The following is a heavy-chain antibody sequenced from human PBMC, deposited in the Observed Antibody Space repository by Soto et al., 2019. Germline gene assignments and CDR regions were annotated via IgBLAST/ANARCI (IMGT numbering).Heavy chain of an antibody. V-gene: IGHV4-59*01. Sequence: PSETLSLTCTVSGGSINNYYWSWIRQPPGKGLEWIGYIYYSGSTNYNPSLKSRVTISVDTSKNQFSLKLSSVTAADTAVYYCARAGSSSWYYYYGMDVWGQGTTVTVSS. CDR3: ARAGSSSWYYYYGMDV. CDR1: GGSINNYY. CDR2: IYYSGST. J-gene: IGHJ6*02. D-gene: IGHD6-13*01.